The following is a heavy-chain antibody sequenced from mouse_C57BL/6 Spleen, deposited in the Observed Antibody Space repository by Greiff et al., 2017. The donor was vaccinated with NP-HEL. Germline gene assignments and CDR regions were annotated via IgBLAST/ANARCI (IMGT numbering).Heavy chain of an antibody. V-gene: IGHV5-15*04. J-gene: IGHJ3*01. CDR3: ARPDSSGPFAY. D-gene: IGHD3-2*02. CDR2: ISNLAYSI. Sequence: EVKLEESGGGLVQPGGSLKLSCAASGFTFSDYGMAWVRQAPRKGPEWVAFISNLAYSIYYADTVTGRFTISRENAKNTLYLEMSSLRSEDTAMYYCARPDSSGPFAYWGQGTLVTVSA. CDR1: GFTFSDYG.